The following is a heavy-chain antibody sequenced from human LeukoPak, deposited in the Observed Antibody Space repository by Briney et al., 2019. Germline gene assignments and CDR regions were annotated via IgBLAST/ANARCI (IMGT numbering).Heavy chain of an antibody. D-gene: IGHD4-17*01. CDR1: GGSISSYY. CDR3: ARGPYGKLDY. Sequence: SETLSLTCTVSGGSISSYYWSWIRQPPGKGLEWIGYIYYSGSTNYNPSLKGRVTISVDTSKNQFSLKLSSVTAADTAVYYCARGPYGKLDYWGQGTLVTVSS. J-gene: IGHJ4*02. V-gene: IGHV4-59*01. CDR2: IYYSGST.